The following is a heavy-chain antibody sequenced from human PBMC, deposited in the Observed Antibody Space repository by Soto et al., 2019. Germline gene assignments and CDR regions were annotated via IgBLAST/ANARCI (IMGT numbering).Heavy chain of an antibody. V-gene: IGHV5-51*01. D-gene: IGHD2-2*01. J-gene: IGHJ5*02. CDR2: IYPGDSDT. CDR3: ARGYCTTTICDPWFDP. CDR1: GYAFTSYW. Sequence: GESLKISCKGSGYAFTSYWIAWVRQMPGKGLEWMGIIYPGDSDTRYSPSFQGQVTISADKSITTAYLQWSSLKASDTAMYYCARGYCTTTICDPWFDPWGQGTLVTVAP.